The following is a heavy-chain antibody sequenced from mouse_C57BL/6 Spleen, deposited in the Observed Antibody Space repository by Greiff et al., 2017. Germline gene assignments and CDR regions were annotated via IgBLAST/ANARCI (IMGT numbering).Heavy chain of an antibody. V-gene: IGHV1-80*01. D-gene: IGHD1-1*01. CDR2: IYPGDGDT. J-gene: IGHJ1*03. Sequence: VKLMESGAELVKPGASVKISCKASGYAFSSYWMNWVKQRPGKGLEWIGQIYPGDGDTNYNGKFKGKATLTADKSSSTAYMQLSSLTSEDSAVYFCARGITTVVAAHWYFDVWGTGTTVTVSS. CDR1: GYAFSSYW. CDR3: ARGITTVVAAHWYFDV.